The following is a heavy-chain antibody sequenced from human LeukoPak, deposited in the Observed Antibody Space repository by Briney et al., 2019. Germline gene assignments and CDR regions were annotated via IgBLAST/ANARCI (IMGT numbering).Heavy chain of an antibody. J-gene: IGHJ5*02. Sequence: ASVKVPCKAFGYTFTSNYMHWVRQAPGQGPEWMGVISPSSGSTTYAQKFQGRVTLTRDMSTSTDYLELSSLRSDDTAVYYCARDNSVRDEAWWFNPWGQGTLVTVSS. CDR2: ISPSSGST. CDR1: GYTFTSNY. V-gene: IGHV1-46*01. D-gene: IGHD5-24*01. CDR3: ARDNSVRDEAWWFNP.